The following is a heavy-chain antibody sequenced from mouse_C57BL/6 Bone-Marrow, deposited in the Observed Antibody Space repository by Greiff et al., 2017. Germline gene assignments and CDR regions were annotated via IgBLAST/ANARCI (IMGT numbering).Heavy chain of an antibody. Sequence: VQLQQPGAELVKPGASVKLSCKASGYTFTSYWMPWVQQRPGQGLEWIGMIHPNSGSTNYNEKFKSKATLTVDKSSSTAYMQLSSLTSEDSAVYYGARGLYYGNYHWYFDVWGTGTTVTVSS. J-gene: IGHJ1*03. CDR3: ARGLYYGNYHWYFDV. CDR2: IHPNSGST. V-gene: IGHV1-64*01. CDR1: GYTFTSYW. D-gene: IGHD2-1*01.